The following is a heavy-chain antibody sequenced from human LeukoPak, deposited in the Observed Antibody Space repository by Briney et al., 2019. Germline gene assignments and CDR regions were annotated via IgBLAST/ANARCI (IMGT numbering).Heavy chain of an antibody. CDR2: INPNSGGT. Sequence: GASVKVSCKASGYTFTGYYMHWVRQAPGQGLEWMGWINPNSGGTNYAQKFQGRVTMTRDTSISTAYMELSRLRSDDTAVYYCARVSEIHDNWFDPWGQGTLVTVSS. D-gene: IGHD3-3*01. V-gene: IGHV1-2*02. CDR1: GYTFTGYY. CDR3: ARVSEIHDNWFDP. J-gene: IGHJ5*02.